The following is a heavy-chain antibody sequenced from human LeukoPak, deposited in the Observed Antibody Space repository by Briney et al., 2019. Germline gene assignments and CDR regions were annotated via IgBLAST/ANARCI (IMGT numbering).Heavy chain of an antibody. CDR1: GFTFSSYA. J-gene: IGHJ4*02. CDR3: ARDGSGSLDY. V-gene: IGHV3-30*04. D-gene: IGHD3-10*01. CDR2: ISYDGSNK. Sequence: GGSLRLSCAASGFTFSSYAMHWVRQAPGKGLEWVAVISYDGSNKYYADSVKGRFTISRDNFKNTLYLQMNSLRAEDTAVYYCARDGSGSLDYWGQGTLVTVSS.